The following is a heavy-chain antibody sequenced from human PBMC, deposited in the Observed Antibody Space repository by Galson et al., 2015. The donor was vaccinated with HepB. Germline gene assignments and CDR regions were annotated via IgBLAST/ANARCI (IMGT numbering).Heavy chain of an antibody. V-gene: IGHV1-3*01. CDR1: GYTFTSYA. J-gene: IGHJ5*02. CDR3: ARAPYSSSWYWYWFDP. Sequence: SVKVSCKASGYTFTSYAMNWVRQAPGQRLEWMGWINAGNGNTKYSQKLQGRVTITRDTAASTAYMEVSSLRSEDTAVYYCARAPYSSSWYWYWFDPWGRGTPVTVSS. D-gene: IGHD6-13*01. CDR2: INAGNGNT.